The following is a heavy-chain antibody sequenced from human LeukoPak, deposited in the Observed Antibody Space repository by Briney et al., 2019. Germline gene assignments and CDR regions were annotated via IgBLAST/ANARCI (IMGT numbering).Heavy chain of an antibody. CDR3: ARVNSRYYDFWSGYPSYGMDV. Sequence: GGSLRLSCAASGFTFSSYWMSWVRQAPGKGLEWVANIKQDGSEKYYVDSVKGRFTISRDNAKNSLYLQMNSLRAEDTAVYYCARVNSRYYDFWSGYPSYGMDVWGQGTTVTVSS. CDR1: GFTFSSYW. V-gene: IGHV3-7*01. D-gene: IGHD3-3*01. J-gene: IGHJ6*02. CDR2: IKQDGSEK.